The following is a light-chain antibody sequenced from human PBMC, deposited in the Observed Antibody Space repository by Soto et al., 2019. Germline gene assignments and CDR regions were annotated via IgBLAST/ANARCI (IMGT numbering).Light chain of an antibody. Sequence: EIVMTQSPATLSVSPGERATLSCRASQSVSSNLAWYQQKPCQAPRLLIYGASTRATGIPARFSGSRSGTEFTLTISSLQSEDFAVYYCQQYNNWPPWTFGQGTKLEIK. V-gene: IGKV3-15*01. CDR1: QSVSSN. CDR2: GAS. J-gene: IGKJ2*02. CDR3: QQYNNWPPWT.